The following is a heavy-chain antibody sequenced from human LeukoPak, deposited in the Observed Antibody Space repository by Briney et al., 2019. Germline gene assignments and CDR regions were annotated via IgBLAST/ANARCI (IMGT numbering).Heavy chain of an antibody. J-gene: IGHJ4*02. D-gene: IGHD3-10*01. CDR3: ARLHDGVRGVIIIRNY. CDR1: GGSFSGYY. CDR2: INHSGST. Sequence: SETLSLTCAVYGGSFSGYYWSWIRQPPGKGLEWIGEINHSGSTNYNPSLKSRVTISVDTSKNQFSLKLSSVTAADTAVYYCARLHDGVRGVIIIRNYWGQGTLVTV. V-gene: IGHV4-34*01.